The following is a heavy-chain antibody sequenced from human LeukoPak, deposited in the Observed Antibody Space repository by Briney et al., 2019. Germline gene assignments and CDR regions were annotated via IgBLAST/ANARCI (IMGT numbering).Heavy chain of an antibody. CDR1: GGSISSYY. J-gene: IGHJ6*02. Sequence: SETLSLTCTVSGGSISSYYWSWIRQPAGKGLEWIGRIYTSGSTNYNPSLKSRVTMSVDTSKNQFSLKLSSVTAADTAVYYCARDLAQLWFGESYYYYGMDVWGQGTTVTVSS. V-gene: IGHV4-4*07. CDR2: IYTSGST. D-gene: IGHD3-10*01. CDR3: ARDLAQLWFGESYYYYGMDV.